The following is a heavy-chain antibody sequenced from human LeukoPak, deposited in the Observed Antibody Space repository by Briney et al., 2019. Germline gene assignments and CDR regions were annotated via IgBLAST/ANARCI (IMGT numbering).Heavy chain of an antibody. CDR1: GFTFSSYW. CDR2: INSDGSST. J-gene: IGHJ6*02. Sequence: GGSLRLSCAASGFTFSSYWMHWVRQAPGKGLVWVSRINSDGSSTSYADSVKGRFTISRDNAKNTLYLQMNSLRAEDTAVYYCARDLQPGIAAAEYCYYGMDVWGQGTTVTVSS. V-gene: IGHV3-74*01. D-gene: IGHD6-13*01. CDR3: ARDLQPGIAAAEYCYYGMDV.